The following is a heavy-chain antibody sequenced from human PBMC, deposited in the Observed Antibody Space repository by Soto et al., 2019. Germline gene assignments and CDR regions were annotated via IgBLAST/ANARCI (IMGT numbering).Heavy chain of an antibody. CDR2: ISYDGSNK. CDR1: GFTFSSYA. CDR3: PRDFDI. J-gene: IGHJ3*02. V-gene: IGHV3-30-3*01. Sequence: QVQLVESGGGVVQPGRSLRLSCAASGFTFSSYAMHWVRQAPGKGLEWVAVISYDGSNKYYADSVKGRFTISRDNSKNTLYLQMNSLRAEDTAVYYCPRDFDIWGQGTMVTVSS.